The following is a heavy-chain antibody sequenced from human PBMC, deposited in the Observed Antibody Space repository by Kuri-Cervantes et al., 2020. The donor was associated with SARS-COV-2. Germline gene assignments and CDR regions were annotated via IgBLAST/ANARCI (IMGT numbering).Heavy chain of an antibody. D-gene: IGHD3-10*01. CDR1: GFLFSASA. V-gene: IGHV3-73*01. CDR2: VRGKANNYAT. CDR3: ARGGEDAVQETRNWFEP. J-gene: IGHJ5*02. Sequence: GGSLRLSCEVSGFLFSASAIHWVRQGSGKGLEWVGRVRGKANNYATAYAASVKGRFTISRDNAKNSLFLQMNSLRDDDTAVYYRARGGEDAVQETRNWFEPWGQGTLVTVSS.